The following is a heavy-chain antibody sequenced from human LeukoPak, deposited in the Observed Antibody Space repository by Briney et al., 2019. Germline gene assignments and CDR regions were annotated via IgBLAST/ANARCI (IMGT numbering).Heavy chain of an antibody. V-gene: IGHV3-48*01. CDR3: ADASKGSGWVYFDY. Sequence: PGGSLRLSCAASGFTFSSYSMNWVRQAPGKGLEWVSYISSSSSTIYYADSVKGRFTISRDNSKNTLYLQMNSLRAEDTAVYYCADASKGSGWVYFDYWGQGTLVTVSS. CDR1: GFTFSSYS. D-gene: IGHD6-19*01. J-gene: IGHJ4*02. CDR2: ISSSSSTI.